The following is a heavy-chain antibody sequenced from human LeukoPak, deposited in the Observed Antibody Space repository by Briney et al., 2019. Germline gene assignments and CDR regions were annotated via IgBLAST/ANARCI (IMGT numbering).Heavy chain of an antibody. CDR2: ISAYNCNT. CDR1: GYTFTIYG. D-gene: IGHD6-13*01. CDR3: ARSMPPSWIAAAGPWWFDY. V-gene: IGHV1-18*04. J-gene: IGHJ4*02. Sequence: ASVNVSCKASGYTFTIYGISWVRQAPGQGLEWMGWISAYNCNTNYARTLQGRVTMNTNTSTSTAYVELRSLRYDETGVYYCARSMPPSWIAAAGPWWFDYWGEGTGVSVSS.